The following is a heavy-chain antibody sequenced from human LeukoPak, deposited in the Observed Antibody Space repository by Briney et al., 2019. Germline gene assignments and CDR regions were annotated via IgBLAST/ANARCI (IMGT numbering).Heavy chain of an antibody. J-gene: IGHJ3*02. CDR1: RGSISSGGYY. D-gene: IGHD3-16*01. V-gene: IGHV4-31*03. CDR2: IYYSVST. CDR3: ARVRGGWGELAAIDI. Sequence: PPETLSLTCSVPRGSISSGGYYWSWIRQHPGKGLEWIGYIYYSVSTYYNTPLKTRVPISVATPRNQFSLKLSSVTAADTSVYYCARVRGGWGELAAIDIWGQGTMVTVSS.